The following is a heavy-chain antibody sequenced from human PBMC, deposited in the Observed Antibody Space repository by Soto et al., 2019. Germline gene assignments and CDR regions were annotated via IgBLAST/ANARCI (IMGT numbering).Heavy chain of an antibody. V-gene: IGHV1-69*12. J-gene: IGHJ6*02. CDR2: IVPMVAAP. D-gene: IGHD2-21*01. CDR1: GGTFSSFA. CDR3: ARDRVMRGNAYYYGMEV. Sequence: QVLLVQSGAEVKKPGSSVSVSCKTSGGTFSSFAISWVRLAPGQGLEWMGVIVPMVAAPTYAQKFQGRVSITADESTRTAYMELSRLRSDDTAVSYCARDRVMRGNAYYYGMEVWGQGTTVTVSS.